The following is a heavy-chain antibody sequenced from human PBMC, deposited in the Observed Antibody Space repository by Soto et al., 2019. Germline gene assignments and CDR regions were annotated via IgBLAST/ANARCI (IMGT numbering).Heavy chain of an antibody. CDR1: GFTFSSYA. Sequence: EVQLLESGGGLVQPGGSLRLSCAASGFTFSSYAMSWVRQAPGKGLEWVSAISGSGGSTYYADSVKGRFTISRDNSKNTLYLQMNSLRAEDTAVYYCAKSAVGPCSGGSCYTYYFDYWGQGTLVTVSS. D-gene: IGHD2-15*01. CDR2: ISGSGGST. J-gene: IGHJ4*02. V-gene: IGHV3-23*01. CDR3: AKSAVGPCSGGSCYTYYFDY.